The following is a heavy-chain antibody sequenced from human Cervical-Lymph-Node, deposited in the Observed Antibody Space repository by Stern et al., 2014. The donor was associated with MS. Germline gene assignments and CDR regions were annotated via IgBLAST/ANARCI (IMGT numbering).Heavy chain of an antibody. CDR1: GFSLSADGVG. V-gene: IGHV2-5*02. CDR2: IYWDDDD. D-gene: IGHD1-7*01. J-gene: IGHJ6*02. CDR3: AHSLGSVSGTYSGMDV. Sequence: QVTLKESGPSLVRPTQTVTLTCTVSGFSLSADGVGVGWIRQAPGKALEWLARIYWDDDDRYSQSLKDRLTIKKDTSENQVVLTMTDMDPGDTGTYYCAHSLGSVSGTYSGMDVWGQGTTVTVSS.